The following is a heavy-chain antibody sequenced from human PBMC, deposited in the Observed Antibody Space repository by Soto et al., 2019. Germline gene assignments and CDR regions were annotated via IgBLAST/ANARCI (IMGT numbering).Heavy chain of an antibody. CDR2: IIPIFGTA. Sequence: QVPLVQSGAEVKKPGSSVKVSCKASGGTFSSYAISWVRQAPGQGLEWMGGIIPIFGTANYAQKFQGRVTITADESTSTAYMELSSLRSEDTAVYYCAREEESYYDSSGYSGYFDYWGQGTLVTVSS. D-gene: IGHD3-22*01. J-gene: IGHJ4*02. CDR3: AREEESYYDSSGYSGYFDY. CDR1: GGTFSSYA. V-gene: IGHV1-69*01.